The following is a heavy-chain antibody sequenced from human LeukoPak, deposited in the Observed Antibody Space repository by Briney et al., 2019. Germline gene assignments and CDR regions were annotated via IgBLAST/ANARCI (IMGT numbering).Heavy chain of an antibody. D-gene: IGHD2/OR15-2a*01. V-gene: IGHV3-11*04. CDR1: GFTFSDYY. CDR3: ARGKTSQNIVTRKTYNWFDP. J-gene: IGHJ5*02. CDR2: IGSSGSSI. Sequence: PGGSLRLSCAASGFTFSDYYMSWIRQAPGKGLEWVSYIGSSGSSIYYADSVKGRFTISRDNAKNSLYLQMNSLRAEDTAVYYCARGKTSQNIVTRKTYNWFDPWGQGTLVTVSS.